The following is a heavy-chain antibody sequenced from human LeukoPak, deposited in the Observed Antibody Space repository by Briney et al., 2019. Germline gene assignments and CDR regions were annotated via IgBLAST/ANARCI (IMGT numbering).Heavy chain of an antibody. CDR1: GFTFSSYG. V-gene: IGHV3-30*18. CDR2: ISYDGSNK. Sequence: GRSLRLSCAASGFTFSSYGMHWVRQAPGKGLEWVAVISYDGSNKYYADSVKGRFTISRDNSKNTLYLQMDSLRAEDTAVYYCAKGRGPDYWGQGTLVTVSS. CDR3: AKGRGPDY. J-gene: IGHJ4*02.